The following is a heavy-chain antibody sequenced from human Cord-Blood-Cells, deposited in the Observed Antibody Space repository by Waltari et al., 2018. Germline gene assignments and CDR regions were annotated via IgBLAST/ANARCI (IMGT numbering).Heavy chain of an antibody. D-gene: IGHD2-2*01. CDR2: INSDGSST. CDR1: GFTFSTYW. J-gene: IGHJ4*02. V-gene: IGHV3-74*01. CDR3: ARAYCSSTSCYYFDY. Sequence: EVQLVESGGGLVQPGGSLRLSCAASGFTFSTYWQHWVRQAPGKGLVWVSRINSDGSSTSYADSVKGRFTISRDNAKNTLYLQMNSLRAEDTAVYYCARAYCSSTSCYYFDYWGQGTLVTVSS.